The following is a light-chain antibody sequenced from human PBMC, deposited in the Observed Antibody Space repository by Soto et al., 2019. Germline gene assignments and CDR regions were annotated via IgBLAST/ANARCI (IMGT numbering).Light chain of an antibody. CDR1: SSNIGAGYD. CDR3: QSYDSSLWV. J-gene: IGLJ2*01. V-gene: IGLV1-40*01. Sequence: QSVLTQPPSVSGAPGQRVTISCTGSSSNIGAGYDVHWYQQLPGTAPKLLIYGNSNRPSGVPDRFSGSKSGTSASLAITGLQAEDEADYYCQSYDSSLWVFSGGTKVTVL. CDR2: GNS.